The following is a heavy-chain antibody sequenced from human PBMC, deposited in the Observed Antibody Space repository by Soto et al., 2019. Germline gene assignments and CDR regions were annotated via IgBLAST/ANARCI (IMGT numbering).Heavy chain of an antibody. CDR2: ISHSVST. V-gene: IGHV4-4*02. D-gene: IGHD3-3*02. CDR1: GDSINSSHW. Sequence: SSETLSLTFAVSGDSINSSHWWNWVRPPPEKGLEWIGQISHSVSTNYNPSLTSRVTISVDKSENHFSLKLTSVTAADTAVYYCAARHFWSRRWTDRGLGYGGQGTLVTVSS. CDR3: AARHFWSRRWTDRGLGY. J-gene: IGHJ4*02.